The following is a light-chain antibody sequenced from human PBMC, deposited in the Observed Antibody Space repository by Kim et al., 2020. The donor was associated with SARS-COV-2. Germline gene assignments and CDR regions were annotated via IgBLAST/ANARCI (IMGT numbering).Light chain of an antibody. Sequence: DIQMTQSPSSLSASVGDRVTITCRTSQNINSHLNWYHQKPGRAPKLLIYAASTLQGGVPSRFSGSGSETDFTLTISSLQPEDFATYVFQQTYISPVTFGPGTKVDIK. CDR3: QQTYISPVT. CDR1: QNINSH. J-gene: IGKJ3*01. V-gene: IGKV1-39*01. CDR2: AAS.